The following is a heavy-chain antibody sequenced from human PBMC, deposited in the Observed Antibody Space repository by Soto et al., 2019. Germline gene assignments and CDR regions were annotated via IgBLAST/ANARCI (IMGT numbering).Heavy chain of an antibody. D-gene: IGHD3-10*02. V-gene: IGHV5-51*01. CDR2: IYPGDSDT. CDR1: GYSFTSYW. Sequence: PGESLKISCKGSGYSFTSYWIGWVRQMPGKGLEWMGIIYPGDSDTRYSPSFQGQVTISADKSISTAYLQWSSLKASDTAMYYCARLVFGELYHNWFDPWGQGTLVTVSS. J-gene: IGHJ5*02. CDR3: ARLVFGELYHNWFDP.